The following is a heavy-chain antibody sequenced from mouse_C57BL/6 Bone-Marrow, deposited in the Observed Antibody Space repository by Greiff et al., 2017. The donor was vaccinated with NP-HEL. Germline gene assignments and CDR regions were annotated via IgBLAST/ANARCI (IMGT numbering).Heavy chain of an antibody. D-gene: IGHD2-2*01. J-gene: IGHJ4*01. V-gene: IGHV1-52*01. CDR3: ARFPGVTRYYYAMDY. Sequence: QVQLKQPGAELVRPGSSVELSCKASGYTFTSYWMHWVKQRPIQGLEWIGNIDPSDSETHYNQKFKDKATLTVDKSSSTAYMQLSSLTSEDSAVYYCARFPGVTRYYYAMDYWGQGTSVTVSS. CDR1: GYTFTSYW. CDR2: IDPSDSET.